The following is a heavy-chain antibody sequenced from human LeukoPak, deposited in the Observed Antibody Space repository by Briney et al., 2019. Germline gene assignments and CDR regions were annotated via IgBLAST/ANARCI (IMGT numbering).Heavy chain of an antibody. CDR1: GYTFTSYY. D-gene: IGHD3-9*01. CDR3: ARVSWLKSDYDILTGYFLYWYFDL. CDR2: INPSGGST. J-gene: IGHJ2*01. Sequence: ASVKVSCKASGYTFTSYYMHRVRQAPGQGLEWMGIINPSGGSTSYAQKFQGRVTITADESTSTAYMELSSLRSEDTAVYYCARVSWLKSDYDILTGYFLYWYFDLWGRGTLVTVSS. V-gene: IGHV1-46*01.